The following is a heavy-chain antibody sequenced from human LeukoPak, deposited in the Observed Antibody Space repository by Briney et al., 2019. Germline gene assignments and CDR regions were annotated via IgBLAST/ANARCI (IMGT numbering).Heavy chain of an antibody. V-gene: IGHV5-51*01. CDR2: IYPGDSDT. CDR3: ARLPSRSWYYYYYMDV. J-gene: IGHJ6*03. CDR1: GYSFTSYW. Sequence: GESLKISCKGSGYSFTSYWIGWVRQMPGKGLEWMGIIYPGDSDTRYSPSFQGQVTISADKSISTAYLQWSSLKASDTAMYYCARLPSRSWYYYYYMDVWGKGTTVTVSS. D-gene: IGHD6-13*01.